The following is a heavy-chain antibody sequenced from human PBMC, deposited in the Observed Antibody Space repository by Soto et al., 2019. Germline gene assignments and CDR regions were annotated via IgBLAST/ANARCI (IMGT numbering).Heavy chain of an antibody. D-gene: IGHD6-13*01. CDR2: ISSNGGST. CDR3: ARQSYSSYYFDY. V-gene: IGHV3-64*01. J-gene: IGHJ4*02. Sequence: EVQLVESGGGLVQPGGSLRLSCAASGFTFSSYAMHWVRQAPGKGLEDVSAISSNGGSTYYANSVKGRFTISRDNSKNTRYLQMGSLRAEDMAVYYCARQSYSSYYFDYWGQGTLVTVSS. CDR1: GFTFSSYA.